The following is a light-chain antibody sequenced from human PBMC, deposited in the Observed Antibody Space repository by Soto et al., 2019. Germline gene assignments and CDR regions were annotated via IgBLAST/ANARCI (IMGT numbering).Light chain of an antibody. V-gene: IGLV2-14*01. CDR1: SSDIGVYNY. CDR3: TSFTTTNIWV. Sequence: QSALTQPASVSGSPGQPITISCTGTSSDIGVYNYVSWYQQHPGKAPKLVICEVSNRPSGVSSRFSGSKSGNTASLTISGLRAEDEADYYCTSFTTTNIWVFGGGTKLTVL. J-gene: IGLJ3*02. CDR2: EVS.